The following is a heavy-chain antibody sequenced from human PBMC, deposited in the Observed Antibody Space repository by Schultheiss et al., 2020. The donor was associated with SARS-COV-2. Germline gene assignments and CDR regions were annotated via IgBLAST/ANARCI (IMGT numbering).Heavy chain of an antibody. J-gene: IGHJ3*02. CDR3: ARSPSQDDEFLEWLFGIFDI. CDR2: IKQDGSEK. CDR1: GFTFSSYG. D-gene: IGHD3-3*01. V-gene: IGHV3-7*03. Sequence: GGSLRLSCAASGFTFSSYGMHWVRQAPGKGLEWVANIKQDGSEKYYVDSVKGRFTISRDNAKNSLYLQMNSLRAEDTAVYYCARSPSQDDEFLEWLFGIFDIWGQGTMVTVSS.